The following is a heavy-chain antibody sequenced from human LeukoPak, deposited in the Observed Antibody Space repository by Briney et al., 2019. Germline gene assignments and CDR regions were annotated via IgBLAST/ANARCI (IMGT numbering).Heavy chain of an antibody. CDR1: GFTFSSYS. J-gene: IGHJ4*02. CDR2: ISSSSSYI. V-gene: IGHV3-21*01. Sequence: GGSLRLSCAASGFTFSSYSMNWVRQAPGKGLEWVSSISSSSSYIYYADSVKGRFTISRDNSKNTLYLQMNSLRTEDTAVYYCAKDVRSYFDYWGQGTLVTVSS. CDR3: AKDVRSYFDY.